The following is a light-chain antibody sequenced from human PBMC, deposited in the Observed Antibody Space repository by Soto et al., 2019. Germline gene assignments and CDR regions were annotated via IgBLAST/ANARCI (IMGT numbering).Light chain of an antibody. CDR2: ATS. CDR1: QSVSRTY. CDR3: QQYYNWPRT. Sequence: ENVLTQSPGTLSLSPGERATLSCRASQSVSRTYLAWYQQKPVQAPRLVIYATSSRATGIPDRFSGIVSGTEGTLTLNSLQEEDGAVYYGQQYYNWPRTFGQGTKVDIK. J-gene: IGKJ1*01. V-gene: IGKV3-20*01.